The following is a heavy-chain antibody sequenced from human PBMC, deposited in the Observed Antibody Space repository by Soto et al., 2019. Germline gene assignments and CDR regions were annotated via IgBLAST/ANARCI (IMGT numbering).Heavy chain of an antibody. J-gene: IGHJ4*02. Sequence: GGSLRLSCAASGFTFSSYAMSWVRQAPGKGLEWVSAISGSGGSTYYADSVKGRFTISRDNSKNTLYLQMNSLRAEDTAVYYCAKDSIVVVVAATRYFDYWGQGTLVTVSS. CDR3: AKDSIVVVVAATRYFDY. V-gene: IGHV3-23*01. CDR2: ISGSGGST. D-gene: IGHD2-15*01. CDR1: GFTFSSYA.